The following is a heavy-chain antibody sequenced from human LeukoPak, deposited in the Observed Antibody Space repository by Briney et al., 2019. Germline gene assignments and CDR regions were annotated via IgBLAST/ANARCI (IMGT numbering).Heavy chain of an antibody. V-gene: IGHV3-7*01. CDR2: IKQDGSEK. Sequence: GGSLRLSCAASGFTFSSYWMIWVRQAPGKGLEWVANIKQDGSEKYYVDSVKGQFTISRDSAKNSLYLQMNSLRAEDTAVYYCARGSCSTTSCLEVYWGQGTLVTVSS. J-gene: IGHJ4*02. CDR1: GFTFSSYW. CDR3: ARGSCSTTSCLEVY. D-gene: IGHD2-2*01.